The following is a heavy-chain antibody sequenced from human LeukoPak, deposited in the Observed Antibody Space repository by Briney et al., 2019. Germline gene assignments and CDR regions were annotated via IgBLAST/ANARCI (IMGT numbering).Heavy chain of an antibody. Sequence: GGSLRLSCAASGVAFSGDGMQWGRQAPGGGLGRGAGGMKDTIEKYYVDSLKGLFTTSRDNAKNSLYLQMNSLRVEDTAVYYCARGPPYGSRSDYFYYWGQGTLVTVSS. D-gene: IGHD3-10*01. CDR3: ARGPPYGSRSDYFYY. J-gene: IGHJ4*02. CDR1: GVAFSGDG. V-gene: IGHV3-7*01. CDR2: GMKDTIEK.